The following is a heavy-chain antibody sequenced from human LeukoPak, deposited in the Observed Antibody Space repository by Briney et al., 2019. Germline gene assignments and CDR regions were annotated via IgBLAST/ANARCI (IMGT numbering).Heavy chain of an antibody. CDR2: ISSSGSTI. D-gene: IGHD6-19*01. Sequence: GGSLRLSCAASGFTFSSYEMNWVRQAPGKGLEWVSYISSSGSTIYYADSVKGRFTISRDNAKNSLYLQMNSLRAEDTAVYYCAGSCGYSSGKGDYWGQGTLVTVSS. CDR1: GFTFSSYE. CDR3: AGSCGYSSGKGDY. J-gene: IGHJ4*02. V-gene: IGHV3-48*03.